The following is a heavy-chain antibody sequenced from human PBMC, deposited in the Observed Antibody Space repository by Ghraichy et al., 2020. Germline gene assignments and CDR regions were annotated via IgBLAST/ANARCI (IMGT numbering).Heavy chain of an antibody. CDR2: INHSGST. CDR1: GGSFSGYY. Sequence: SETLSLTCAVYGGSFSGYYWSWIRQPPGKGLEWIGEINHSGSTNDNPSLKSRVTISVDTSKNQFSLKLSSVTAADTAVYYCAREPEQLDRVFDYWGQGTLVTVSS. V-gene: IGHV4-34*01. CDR3: AREPEQLDRVFDY. J-gene: IGHJ4*02. D-gene: IGHD6-13*01.